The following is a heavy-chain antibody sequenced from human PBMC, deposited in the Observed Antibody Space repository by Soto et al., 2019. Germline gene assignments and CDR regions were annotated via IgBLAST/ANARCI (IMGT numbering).Heavy chain of an antibody. J-gene: IGHJ6*02. Sequence: SVQVSWNTSGYTKYPMQGGRQAPGQGLEWMGWINPNSGGTKYAQKFQGRVTMTRDTSISTAYMELSSLRSDDTAVYYCAREELPIYYYGMDVWGQGNTVTGSS. V-gene: IGHV1-2*02. D-gene: IGHD1-7*01. CDR2: INPNSGGT. CDR3: AREELPIYYYGMDV. CDR1: GYTKYP.